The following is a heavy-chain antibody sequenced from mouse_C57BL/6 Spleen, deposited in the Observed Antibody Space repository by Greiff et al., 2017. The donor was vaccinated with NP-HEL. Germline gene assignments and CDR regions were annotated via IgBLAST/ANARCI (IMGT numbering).Heavy chain of an antibody. D-gene: IGHD2-1*01. V-gene: IGHV5-17*01. CDR1: GFTFSDYG. J-gene: IGHJ2*01. CDR3: AREGDLYYGNPYYFDY. Sequence: EVMLVESGGGLVKPGGSLKLSCAASGFTFSDYGMHWVRQAPEKGLEWVAYISRGSSTIYYADTVKGRFTISRDNAKNTLFLQMTSLRSEDTAMYYCAREGDLYYGNPYYFDYWGQGTTLTVSS. CDR2: ISRGSSTI.